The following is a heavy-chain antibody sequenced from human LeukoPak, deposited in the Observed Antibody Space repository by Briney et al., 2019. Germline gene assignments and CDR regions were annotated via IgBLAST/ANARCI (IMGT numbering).Heavy chain of an antibody. Sequence: PSETLSLTCTVSGGSISSGGYSWSWIRQPPGEGLGWIGYIYYSGSTYYNPSLKSRVTISVDTSKNQFSLKLSSVTAADTAVYYCASRRWYYYDSSGSYFDYWGQGTLITVSS. V-gene: IGHV4-31*03. CDR3: ASRRWYYYDSSGSYFDY. D-gene: IGHD3-22*01. J-gene: IGHJ4*02. CDR1: GGSISSGGYS. CDR2: IYYSGST.